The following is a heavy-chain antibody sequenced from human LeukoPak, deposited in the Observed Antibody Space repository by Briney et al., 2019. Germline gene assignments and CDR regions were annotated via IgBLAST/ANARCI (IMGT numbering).Heavy chain of an antibody. CDR3: ARSSYTAMAKYYFDY. CDR1: GFTFSSYS. V-gene: IGHV3-21*04. D-gene: IGHD5-18*01. J-gene: IGHJ4*02. Sequence: GGSLRLSCAASGFTFSSYSMKWVRQAPGKGLEWVSSIISSSSYIYYAASVKGRFTISSDNAKNSLYLQMNSLRAEDTAVYYCARSSYTAMAKYYFDYWGQGTQVTVSS. CDR2: IISSSSYI.